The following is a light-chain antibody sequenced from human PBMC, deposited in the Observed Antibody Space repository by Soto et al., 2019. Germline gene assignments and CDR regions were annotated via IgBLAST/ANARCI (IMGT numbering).Light chain of an antibody. V-gene: IGKV2-28*01. Sequence: DIVMTQPPLSLPVTPGESASISCRSSQSLLHSNGYNYLDWYLQKPGQSPQLLIYLGSNRASGVPDRFSGSGSGTDFTLKISRVEAEDVGVYYCMQALQTPWTFGQGTKVEIK. CDR2: LGS. CDR1: QSLLHSNGYNY. CDR3: MQALQTPWT. J-gene: IGKJ1*01.